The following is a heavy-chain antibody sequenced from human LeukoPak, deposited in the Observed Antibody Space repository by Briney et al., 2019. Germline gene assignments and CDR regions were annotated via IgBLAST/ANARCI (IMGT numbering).Heavy chain of an antibody. D-gene: IGHD4-17*01. CDR1: GGSISSDDYY. Sequence: SQTLSLTCTVSGGSISSDDYYWSWIRQPPGKGLEWIGYIYYSGITYYNPSLKSRVTISIDTSKNQFSLRLRSVTAADTAVYYCARAHDYGDYKKWFDPWGQGTLVTVSS. V-gene: IGHV4-30-4*01. CDR2: IYYSGIT. J-gene: IGHJ5*02. CDR3: ARAHDYGDYKKWFDP.